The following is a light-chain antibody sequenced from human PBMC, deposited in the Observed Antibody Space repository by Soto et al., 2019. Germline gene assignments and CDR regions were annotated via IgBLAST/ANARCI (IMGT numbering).Light chain of an antibody. V-gene: IGKV1-39*01. CDR3: QQSYSMPPT. Sequence: DVQMTQSPSSLSASVGDRVTITCRASQTVTSYLNWYQQKPGKAPNLLIYAASTLHSGVPSRFSRSGSGTDFTLTISSLQPEDFASYYCQQSYSMPPTFGQGTKVEIK. CDR1: QTVTSY. CDR2: AAS. J-gene: IGKJ1*01.